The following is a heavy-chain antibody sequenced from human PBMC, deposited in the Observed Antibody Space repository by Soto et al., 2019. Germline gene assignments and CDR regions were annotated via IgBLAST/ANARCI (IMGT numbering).Heavy chain of an antibody. CDR3: AREEDIAVADYFYY. Sequence: QVQLVESGGGVVQPGRSLRLSCAASGFTFSSYGMHWVRQAPGKGLEWVAVIWYDGSNKYYADSVKGRFTISRDNSKNTLHLQTNNQRDEDTAVYYCAREEDIAVADYFYYWGQGTLVTVS. D-gene: IGHD6-19*01. J-gene: IGHJ4*02. CDR2: IWYDGSNK. V-gene: IGHV3-33*01. CDR1: GFTFSSYG.